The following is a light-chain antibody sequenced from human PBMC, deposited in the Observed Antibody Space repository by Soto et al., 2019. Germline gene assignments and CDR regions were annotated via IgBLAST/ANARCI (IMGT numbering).Light chain of an antibody. V-gene: IGKV3-20*01. CDR2: GAS. CDR1: QSVSSSF. Sequence: EIVLTQSPGTLSLSPGERATLSCRARQSVSSSFLAWYQQKPGQAPRLLIYGASIRATGIPDRFSGSGSGTEFTLTISRVGPEDFAVYYCQQYGSSPWTFGQGTKVEIK. J-gene: IGKJ1*01. CDR3: QQYGSSPWT.